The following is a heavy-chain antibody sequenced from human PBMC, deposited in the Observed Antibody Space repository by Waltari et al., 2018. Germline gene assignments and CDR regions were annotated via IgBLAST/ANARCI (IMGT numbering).Heavy chain of an antibody. D-gene: IGHD3-22*01. CDR1: GGSISSHY. Sequence: QVQLQESGPGLVKPSETLSLTCTVSGGSISSHYWSWIRQPPGKGLEWIGYIYYSGITNYNPSLKSRVTISVDTSKNQFSLKLSSVTAADTAVYYCARGYYGNYFDYWGQGTLVTVSS. V-gene: IGHV4-59*11. CDR2: IYYSGIT. J-gene: IGHJ4*02. CDR3: ARGYYGNYFDY.